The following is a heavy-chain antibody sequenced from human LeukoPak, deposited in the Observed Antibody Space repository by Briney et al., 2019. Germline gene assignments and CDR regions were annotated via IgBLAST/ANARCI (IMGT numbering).Heavy chain of an antibody. J-gene: IGHJ5*02. CDR1: GFTFSSYA. D-gene: IGHD5-24*01. CDR3: ARAPGRWLQRNWFDP. Sequence: GGSLRLSCAASGFTFSSYAMSWVRQAPGKGLEWVSAISGSGDSTYYADSVKGRFTISRDNSKNTLYLQMNSLRAEDTAVYYCARAPGRWLQRNWFDPWGQGTLVTVSS. CDR2: ISGSGDST. V-gene: IGHV3-23*01.